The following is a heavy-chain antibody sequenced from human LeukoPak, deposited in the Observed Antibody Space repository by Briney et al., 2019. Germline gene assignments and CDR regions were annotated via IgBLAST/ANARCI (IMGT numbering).Heavy chain of an antibody. Sequence: GGSLRLSCAASGFTFSSYWMHWVRQAPGKGLVWVSRINSDGSRISYADSVKGRFTISRDNAKNTLYLQMNSPRAEDTAMYYCARQSAGGDDIWGQGTLVTVSS. J-gene: IGHJ3*02. V-gene: IGHV3-74*01. D-gene: IGHD3-16*01. CDR2: INSDGSRI. CDR1: GFTFSSYW. CDR3: ARQSAGGDDI.